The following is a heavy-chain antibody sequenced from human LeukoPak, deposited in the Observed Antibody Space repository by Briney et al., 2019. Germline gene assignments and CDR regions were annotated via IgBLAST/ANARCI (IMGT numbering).Heavy chain of an antibody. J-gene: IGHJ6*02. V-gene: IGHV3-23*01. Sequence: GGSLRLSCAASGFIFSNFPMTWVRQTPGKGLEGVSSISGTGGDTYYTDSVRGRFTISRDNSKNTLYLQMNSLRAEDTAVYYCAKILGHDSSGYYYYGMDDWGQGTTVTVSS. CDR3: AKILGHDSSGYYYYGMDD. D-gene: IGHD3-22*01. CDR2: ISGTGGDT. CDR1: GFIFSNFP.